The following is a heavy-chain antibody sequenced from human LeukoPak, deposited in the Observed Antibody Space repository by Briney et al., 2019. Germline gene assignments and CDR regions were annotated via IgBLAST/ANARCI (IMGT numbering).Heavy chain of an antibody. CDR2: INHSGST. CDR1: GGSFSGYY. V-gene: IGHV4-34*01. J-gene: IGHJ4*02. D-gene: IGHD7-27*01. CDR3: ARGSNWAVDY. Sequence: SETLSLTCAVYGGSFSGYYWSWIRQPPGRGLEWIGEINHSGSTNYNPSLKSRVTISVDTSKNQFSLKLSSVTAADTAVYYCARGSNWAVDYWAREPWSPSPQ.